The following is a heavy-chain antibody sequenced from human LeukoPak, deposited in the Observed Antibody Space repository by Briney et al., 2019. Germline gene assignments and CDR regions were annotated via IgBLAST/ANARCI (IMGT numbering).Heavy chain of an antibody. V-gene: IGHV3-23*01. CDR3: AKDVGSFGIDY. Sequence: GGSLRLSCAASGFTFSSYAMSWVRQAPGKGLEWVSTISGSGDSTYYADSVKGRFTISRDIPKNTLYLQMNSLRPEDTAVYFCAKDVGSFGIDYWGQGTLVTVSS. D-gene: IGHD3-10*01. CDR1: GFTFSSYA. CDR2: ISGSGDST. J-gene: IGHJ4*02.